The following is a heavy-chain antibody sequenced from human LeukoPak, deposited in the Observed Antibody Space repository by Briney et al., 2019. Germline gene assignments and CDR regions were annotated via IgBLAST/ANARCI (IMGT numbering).Heavy chain of an antibody. D-gene: IGHD3-10*01. CDR1: GFIFSSYA. CDR2: ISGSGGNT. Sequence: PGGSLRLSCAASGFIFSSYAMSWVRQAPGKGLEWVSAISGSGGNTYYAGSVKGRFTISRDNSKNTLSLQMNSLRAEDTAEYYCAKAHWFGDLSYYYYGVDVWGQGTTVSVSS. CDR3: AKAHWFGDLSYYYYGVDV. J-gene: IGHJ6*02. V-gene: IGHV3-23*01.